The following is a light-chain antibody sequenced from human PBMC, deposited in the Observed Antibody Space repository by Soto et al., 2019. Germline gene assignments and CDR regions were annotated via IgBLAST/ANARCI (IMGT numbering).Light chain of an antibody. CDR2: AAS. CDR1: QSVNIY. J-gene: IGKJ2*01. V-gene: IGKV1-39*01. CDR3: QQSYVIPRT. Sequence: DIRMTQSSSSLSASVGDRITITCRASQSVNIYLNWYQQKPGKAPKLLIYAASSLQSGVPTRFSGSGSETDFTLTISSLQPEDFATYYCQQSYVIPRTFGPGTKLEIK.